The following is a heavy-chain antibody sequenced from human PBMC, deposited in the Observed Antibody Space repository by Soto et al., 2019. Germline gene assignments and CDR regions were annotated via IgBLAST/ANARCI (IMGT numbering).Heavy chain of an antibody. V-gene: IGHV3-53*01. J-gene: IGHJ4*02. CDR2: IYSGGST. D-gene: IGHD5-18*01. Sequence: GGSLRLSCAASGFTVISNYIIFFRHSPVKGLEWVSVIYSGGSTYYADSVKGRFTISRDNSKNTLYLQMNSLRAEDTAVYHCRSQLWLPRRPYFDYWGQGTLVTVS. CDR3: RSQLWLPRRPYFDY. CDR1: GFTVISNY.